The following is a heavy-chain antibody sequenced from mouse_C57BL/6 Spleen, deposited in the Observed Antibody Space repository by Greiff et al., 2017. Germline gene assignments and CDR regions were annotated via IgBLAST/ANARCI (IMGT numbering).Heavy chain of an antibody. CDR2: INPNNGGT. CDR1: GYTFTDYY. CDR3: ASYYGSSSFDY. Sequence: EVQLQQSGPELVKPGASVKISCKASGYTFTDYYMNWVKQSHGKSLEWIGDINPNNGGTSYNQKFKGKATLSVDQSSSTAYMELRSLTSEDSAVYYCASYYGSSSFDYWGQGTTLTVSS. V-gene: IGHV1-26*01. D-gene: IGHD1-1*01. J-gene: IGHJ2*01.